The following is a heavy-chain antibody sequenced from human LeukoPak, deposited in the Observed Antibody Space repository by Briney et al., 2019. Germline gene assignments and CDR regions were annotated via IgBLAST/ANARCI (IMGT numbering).Heavy chain of an antibody. CDR3: ARISNSGYNSRGAFDI. Sequence: PSETLSLTCTVSGGSISSSSYYWGWIRQPPGKGLEWIGSIYYSGSTNYNPSLESRVTISVDTSKNQFSLKLSSVTAADTAVYYCARISNSGYNSRGAFDIWGQGTMVTVSS. J-gene: IGHJ3*02. D-gene: IGHD3-22*01. V-gene: IGHV4-39*07. CDR1: GGSISSSSYY. CDR2: IYYSGST.